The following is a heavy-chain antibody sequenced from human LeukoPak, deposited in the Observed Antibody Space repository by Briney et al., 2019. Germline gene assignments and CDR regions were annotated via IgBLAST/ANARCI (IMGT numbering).Heavy chain of an antibody. D-gene: IGHD2-8*02. CDR3: ATDGAAWSRSY. V-gene: IGHV3-21*01. CDR2: ISRSSTSI. CDR1: GFTFTTYG. Sequence: GGSLRLSCAASGFTFTTYGMTWVRQAPGKGLEWVSTISRSSTSIFYAHSVKGRFTISRDDAKNSVSLQMSSLRVEDTAVYYCATDGAAWSRSYWGQGTLVTDSS. J-gene: IGHJ4*02.